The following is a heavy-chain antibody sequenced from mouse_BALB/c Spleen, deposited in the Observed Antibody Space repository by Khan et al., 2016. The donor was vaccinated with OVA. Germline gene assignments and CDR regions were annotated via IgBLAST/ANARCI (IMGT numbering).Heavy chain of an antibody. J-gene: IGHJ2*01. V-gene: IGHV1-9*01. CDR2: ILPGTGST. Sequence: QVQLQQSGAELMKPGASVKISCKATGYTFRSYWMEWVKQRPGHGLEWIGEILPGTGSTNYNEKFKGKATFTADTSSNTAYMQLSSLTSEDSAGDYCARPYYADYWGQGTTLTVSS. CDR1: GYTFRSYW. CDR3: ARPYYADY. D-gene: IGHD2-10*01.